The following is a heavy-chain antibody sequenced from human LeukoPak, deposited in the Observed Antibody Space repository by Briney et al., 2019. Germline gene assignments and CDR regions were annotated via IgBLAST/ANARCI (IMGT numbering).Heavy chain of an antibody. Sequence: DSVNLSCKASGYTFTDYYMHWVRQAPGPGFEWMGWINPNDGDTNYAQQFQGRVTMTRDTSISTAHMEVSRLRSDDTAVYYCARANFLYCSSSTCLFDYWGQGTLVTVSS. CDR1: GYTFTDYY. CDR3: ARANFLYCSSSTCLFDY. D-gene: IGHD2-2*01. V-gene: IGHV1-2*02. CDR2: INPNDGDT. J-gene: IGHJ4*02.